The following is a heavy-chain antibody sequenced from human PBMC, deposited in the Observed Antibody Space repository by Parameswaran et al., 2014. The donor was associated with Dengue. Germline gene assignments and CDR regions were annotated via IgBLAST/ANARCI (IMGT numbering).Heavy chain of an antibody. CDR2: INPSSGGT. CDR3: ARDSAGENGGDFAH. J-gene: IGHJ4*02. V-gene: IGHV1-2*02. Sequence: WVRQAPGQGLEWMGYINPSSGGTRYAQKFQGRVTMTRDTSISTAYMELSSLRSDDTAVYYCARDSAGENGGDFAHWGQGTLGHRLL. D-gene: IGHD2-21*02.